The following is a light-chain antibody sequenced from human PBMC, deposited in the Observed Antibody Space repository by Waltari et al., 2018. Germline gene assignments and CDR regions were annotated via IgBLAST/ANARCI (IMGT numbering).Light chain of an antibody. V-gene: IGLV2-23*02. J-gene: IGLJ1*01. CDR3: CTFAGYGIYV. CDR1: TSGVDMLHM. Sequence: QSALTQPSSLSGSPGQSIPIACTAPTSGVDMLHMITWYQRHPGGTPKLLIYEITERASRVSNRFSGSKSGNTVSLTISGLQAEDEADYFCCTFAGYGIYVFGTGTQVSVL. CDR2: EIT.